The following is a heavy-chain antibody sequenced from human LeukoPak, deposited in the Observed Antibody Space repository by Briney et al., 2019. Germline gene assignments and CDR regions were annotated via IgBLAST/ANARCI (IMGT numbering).Heavy chain of an antibody. V-gene: IGHV1-46*01. Sequence: APVKVSCKTSGYTSTKYLIHWVRQAPGQGLEWVGTINPNGDATNYAPRLQGRLTLTQDTSTSTVYMELRGLTPDDTAVYYCARPLFCAFDNCGYWLDPWGPGTLVTVSS. CDR2: INPNGDAT. D-gene: IGHD1-20*01. J-gene: IGHJ5*02. CDR1: GYTSTKYL. CDR3: ARPLFCAFDNCGYWLDP.